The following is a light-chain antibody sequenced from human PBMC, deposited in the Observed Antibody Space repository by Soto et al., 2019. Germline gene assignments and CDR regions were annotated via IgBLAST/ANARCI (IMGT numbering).Light chain of an antibody. J-gene: IGKJ1*01. V-gene: IGKV3-15*01. CDR1: QSVSTH. CDR2: GAS. CDR3: QHYYNWPPWT. Sequence: EITMTQSPATLSVSPGERASLSCRASQSVSTHLAWYQHKPGQAPRLLIYGASTRATGIPARFSGGGSETEFTLTISSLQSEDFAVYYCQHYYNWPPWTFGLGTKVEIK.